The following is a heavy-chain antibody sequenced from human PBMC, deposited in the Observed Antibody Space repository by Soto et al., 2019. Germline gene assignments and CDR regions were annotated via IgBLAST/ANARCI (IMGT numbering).Heavy chain of an antibody. Sequence: RWAVRVYCAASGLTVSSYSMNWVRQAPGKGLEWVSYISSSSSTIYYADSVKGRFTISRDNAKNSLYLQMNSLRAEDTAVYYCARNYDILTGYHNFDYWGQGTLVTVSS. V-gene: IGHV3-48*01. CDR1: GLTVSSYS. J-gene: IGHJ4*02. D-gene: IGHD3-9*01. CDR3: ARNYDILTGYHNFDY. CDR2: ISSSSSTI.